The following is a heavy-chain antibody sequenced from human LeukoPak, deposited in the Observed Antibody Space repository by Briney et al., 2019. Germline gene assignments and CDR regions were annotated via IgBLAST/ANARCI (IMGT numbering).Heavy chain of an antibody. Sequence: GASVKVSCKVSGYTLTELSMPWVRQAPGKGLEWMGGFDPEDGETIYAQKFQGRVTMTEDTCTDTAYMELSSLRSEDTAVYYCATWKGLHAGGAFDIWGQGTMVTVSS. CDR2: FDPEDGET. V-gene: IGHV1-24*01. J-gene: IGHJ3*02. D-gene: IGHD5/OR15-5a*01. CDR1: GYTLTELS. CDR3: ATWKGLHAGGAFDI.